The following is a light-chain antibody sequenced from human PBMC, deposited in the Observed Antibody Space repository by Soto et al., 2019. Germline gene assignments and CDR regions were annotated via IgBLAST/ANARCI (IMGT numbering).Light chain of an antibody. J-gene: IGLJ2*01. V-gene: IGLV1-40*01. CDR2: RND. CDR3: AVWDNSLNGVA. Sequence: QSVLTQPPSVSGAPGQRVTISCTGSSSNIGAGHAVHWYQQLPGTAPKLLMYRNDVRPSGVPDRFTGSKSGTSASLAISGLRSEDEADYYCAVWDNSLNGVAFGGGTKLTVL. CDR1: SSNIGAGHA.